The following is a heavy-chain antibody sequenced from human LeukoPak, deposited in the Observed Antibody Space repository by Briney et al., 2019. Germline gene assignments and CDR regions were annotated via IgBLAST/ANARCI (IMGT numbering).Heavy chain of an antibody. D-gene: IGHD1-26*01. CDR1: GYTFTGYY. J-gene: IGHJ4*02. Sequence: ASVTVSCKASGYTFTGYYMHWVRQAPGQGLEWMGWINPNSGGTNYAQKFQGRVTMTRDTSISTAYMELSRLRSDDTAVYYCATLIVGASSHFDYWGQGTLVTVSS. V-gene: IGHV1-2*02. CDR2: INPNSGGT. CDR3: ATLIVGASSHFDY.